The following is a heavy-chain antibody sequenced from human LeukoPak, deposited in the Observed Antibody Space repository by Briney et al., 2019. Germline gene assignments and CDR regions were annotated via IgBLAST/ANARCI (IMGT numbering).Heavy chain of an antibody. J-gene: IGHJ4*02. CDR2: INPNSGGT. CDR3: ARGPLHDYGDYDLGYYFDY. Sequence: ASVKVSCKASGYTFTGYYMHWVRQAPGQGLEWMGWINPNSGGTNYAQKFQGRVTMTRDTSISTAYTELSRLRSDDTAVYYCARGPLHDYGDYDLGYYFDYWGQGTLVTVSS. CDR1: GYTFTGYY. D-gene: IGHD4-17*01. V-gene: IGHV1-2*02.